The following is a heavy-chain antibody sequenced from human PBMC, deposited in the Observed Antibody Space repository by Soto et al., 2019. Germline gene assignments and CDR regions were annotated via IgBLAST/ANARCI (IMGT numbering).Heavy chain of an antibody. V-gene: IGHV4-34*01. CDR2: INHSGST. CDR3: ARDRLMATAGTARHYFGLDV. D-gene: IGHD5-18*01. J-gene: IGHJ6*02. Sequence: LSLTCAVYGGSFSGYYWSWIRQPPGKGLEWIGEINHSGSTNYNPSLKSRVTISVDTSKNQFSLKLSSVTAADTAVYYCARDRLMATAGTARHYFGLDVWGQGTTVTVSS. CDR1: GGSFSGYY.